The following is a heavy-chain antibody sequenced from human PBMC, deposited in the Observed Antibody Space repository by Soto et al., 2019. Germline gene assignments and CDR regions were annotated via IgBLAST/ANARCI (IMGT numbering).Heavy chain of an antibody. D-gene: IGHD3-10*01. Sequence: QLQLQESGPGLVKPSETLSLTCTVSGGSISSSSYYWGWIRQPPGKGLEWIGRIYYSGSTYYNPSLKIRVPISVDTSNNLFSLKLSSVTAADTAVYYCARHAGLWFGQTHFDYWGQGTLVTVSS. CDR3: ARHAGLWFGQTHFDY. CDR1: GGSISSSSYY. V-gene: IGHV4-39*01. J-gene: IGHJ4*02. CDR2: IYYSGST.